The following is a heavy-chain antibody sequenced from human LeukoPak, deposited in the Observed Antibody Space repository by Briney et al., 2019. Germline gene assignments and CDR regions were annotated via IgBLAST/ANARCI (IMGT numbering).Heavy chain of an antibody. CDR1: GYSFTNYW. CDR3: AGRGTSSSFDYYYYMDV. J-gene: IGHJ6*03. CDR2: IYPGDSDT. D-gene: IGHD6-6*01. Sequence: GESLKISCKGSGYSFTNYWIGWVRQMPGKGLEWMGIIYPGDSDTRYSPSFQGQVTISADTSISSAYLQWSSLKTSDTAMYYCAGRGTSSSFDYYYYMDVRGKGTTVTVSS. V-gene: IGHV5-51*01.